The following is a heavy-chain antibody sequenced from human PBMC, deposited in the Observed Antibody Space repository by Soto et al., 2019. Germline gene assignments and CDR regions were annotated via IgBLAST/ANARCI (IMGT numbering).Heavy chain of an antibody. V-gene: IGHV3-21*01. CDR1: GFTLSSYS. CDR2: ISSSSSYI. Sequence: GEFLRLACAASGFTLSSYSMNWVRQAPGKGLEWVSSISSSSSYIYYADSVKGRFTISRDNAKNPLYLQMNSLRAEDTAVYYCAREIPWPDVWSGFEAFDSWGQRTMVTVS. D-gene: IGHD3-3*01. CDR3: AREIPWPDVWSGFEAFDS. J-gene: IGHJ3*02.